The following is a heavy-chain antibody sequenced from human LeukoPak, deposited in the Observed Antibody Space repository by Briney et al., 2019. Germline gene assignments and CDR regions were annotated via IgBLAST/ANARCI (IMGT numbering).Heavy chain of an antibody. J-gene: IGHJ4*02. CDR3: AKDDYDFWSGYPYY. CDR1: GLTVSTNY. CDR2: ISGSGGST. V-gene: IGHV3-23*01. D-gene: IGHD3-3*01. Sequence: GGSLRLSCAASGLTVSTNYMSWVRQAPGKGLEWVSAISGSGGSTYYADSVKGRFTISRDNSKNTLYLQMNSLRAEDTAVYYCAKDDYDFWSGYPYYWGQGTLVTVSS.